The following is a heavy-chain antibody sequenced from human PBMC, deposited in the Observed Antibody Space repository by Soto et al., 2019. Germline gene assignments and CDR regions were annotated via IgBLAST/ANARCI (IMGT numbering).Heavy chain of an antibody. J-gene: IGHJ2*01. CDR1: GVTVINSY. CDR3: ARDRNYPLVFDL. CDR2: IYSGGST. D-gene: IGHD1-7*01. V-gene: IGHV3-66*01. Sequence: EVQLVESGGGLVQPGGSLRLSCAASGVTVINSYMTWVRQAPGKGLEWVSVIYSGGSTDYADSVKGRFTISRDNSKNTLYLQMNSLRAEDTAVYYCARDRNYPLVFDLWGRGTLVTVSS.